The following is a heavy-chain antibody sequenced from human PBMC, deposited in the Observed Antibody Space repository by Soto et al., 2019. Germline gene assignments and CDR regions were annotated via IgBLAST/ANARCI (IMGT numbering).Heavy chain of an antibody. Sequence: GGSLRLSCAASGFTFSGYAMSWVRQAPGKGLEWVSVIHGGGNSAYYADSVKGRFTISRDNSKNTLYLQMSSLRAEDTALYYCVKGKYDFDYWGQGTLVTVSS. CDR3: VKGKYDFDY. J-gene: IGHJ4*02. V-gene: IGHV3-23*01. CDR2: IHGGGNSA. CDR1: GFTFSGYA.